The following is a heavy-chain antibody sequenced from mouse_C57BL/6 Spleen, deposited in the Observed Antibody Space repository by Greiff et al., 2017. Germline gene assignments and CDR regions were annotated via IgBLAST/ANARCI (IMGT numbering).Heavy chain of an antibody. CDR1: GYAFTNYL. J-gene: IGHJ4*01. Sequence: QVQLQQSGAELVRPGTSVKVSCKASGYAFTNYLIEWVKQRPGQGLEWIGVINPGSGGTKYNEKFKGKAPLTADKSSSTAYMQLSRLTSEDSAVYFCARSALYGDAMDYWGQGTSVTGSS. CDR3: ARSALYGDAMDY. CDR2: INPGSGGT. V-gene: IGHV1-54*01. D-gene: IGHD1-2*01.